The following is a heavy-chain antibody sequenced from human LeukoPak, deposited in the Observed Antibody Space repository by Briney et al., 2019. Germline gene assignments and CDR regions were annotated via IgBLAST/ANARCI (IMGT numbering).Heavy chain of an antibody. V-gene: IGHV4-59*01. CDR1: GGSISSYY. J-gene: IGHJ5*02. D-gene: IGHD5-24*01. Sequence: PSETLSLTCTVSGGSISSYYWSWIRQPPGKGLEWIGYTYYSGSTNYNPSLKSRVTISVDTSKNQFSLKLSSVTAADTAVYYCARVEGWFDPWGQGTLVTVSS. CDR2: TYYSGST. CDR3: ARVEGWFDP.